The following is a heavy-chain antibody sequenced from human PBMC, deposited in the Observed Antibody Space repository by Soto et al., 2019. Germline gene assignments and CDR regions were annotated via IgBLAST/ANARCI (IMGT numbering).Heavy chain of an antibody. Sequence: QVQLVESGGGVVQPGRSLRLSCAASGFTFSSYGMHWVRQAPGKGLEWVAVIWYDGSNKYYADSVKGRFTISRDNSKNTLYLQMNSLRAEDTAVYYCAREGDIIVVAFDYWGQGTLVTVSS. CDR3: AREGDIIVVAFDY. D-gene: IGHD3-22*01. V-gene: IGHV3-33*01. CDR1: GFTFSSYG. CDR2: IWYDGSNK. J-gene: IGHJ4*02.